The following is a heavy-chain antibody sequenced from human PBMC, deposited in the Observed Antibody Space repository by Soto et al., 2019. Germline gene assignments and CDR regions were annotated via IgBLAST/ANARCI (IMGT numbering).Heavy chain of an antibody. CDR1: GFTFNNAW. CDR2: IKSKTDGGTI. D-gene: IGHD6-13*01. V-gene: IGHV3-15*01. J-gene: IGHJ6*02. Sequence: PGGSLRLSCEASGFTFNNAWMSWIRQAPGKGLEWVGRIKSKTDGGTIDYAAPVKGRFTISRDDSKNTAYLQMNSLKTEDTAVYYCTRHRDEEGSWMPPYYYYGMDVWGQGTTVTVSS. CDR3: TRHRDEEGSWMPPYYYYGMDV.